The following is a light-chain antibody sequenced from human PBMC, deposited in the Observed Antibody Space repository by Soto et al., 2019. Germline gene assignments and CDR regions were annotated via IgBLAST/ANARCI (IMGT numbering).Light chain of an antibody. CDR3: QQYGSLSWT. CDR1: QSVSSNY. J-gene: IGKJ1*01. CDR2: GAS. Sequence: DIVLTQSPGTLSLSPGERATLSCRASQSVSSNYLAWYQQKPGQAPRLLIHGASTRATGVPDRFSGSGSGTDFTLTISRLEPEHFAVYHCQQYGSLSWTFGPGTKVDIK. V-gene: IGKV3-20*01.